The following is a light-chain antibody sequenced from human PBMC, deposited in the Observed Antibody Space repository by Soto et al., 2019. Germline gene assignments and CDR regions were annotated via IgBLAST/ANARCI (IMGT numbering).Light chain of an antibody. V-gene: IGLV2-8*01. CDR3: SSYAGSNNYV. Sequence: QSVLTQPPSASGSPGQSVTISCTGTSSDVGGYNYVSWYQQHPGKAPKLMIYEVSKCPSGVPDRFSGSKSGNTASLTVSGLQAEDEADYYCSSYAGSNNYVFGTGTKLTVL. CDR2: EVS. CDR1: SSDVGGYNY. J-gene: IGLJ1*01.